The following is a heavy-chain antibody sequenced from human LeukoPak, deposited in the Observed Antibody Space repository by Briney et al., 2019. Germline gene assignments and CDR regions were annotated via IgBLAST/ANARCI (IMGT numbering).Heavy chain of an antibody. V-gene: IGHV4-39*01. Sequence: SETLSLTCTVSGGSISSSSYYWGWIRQPPGNGLEWIGTIYYSGHTYYNPSLKSRVTIFVDTSQNQFSLKLSSVTAADTALYYCARHRRDHDFWSGSNPTHYYYYMDVWGKGTTVTVSS. CDR3: ARHRRDHDFWSGSNPTHYYYYMDV. CDR1: GGSISSSSYY. J-gene: IGHJ6*03. D-gene: IGHD3-3*01. CDR2: IYYSGHT.